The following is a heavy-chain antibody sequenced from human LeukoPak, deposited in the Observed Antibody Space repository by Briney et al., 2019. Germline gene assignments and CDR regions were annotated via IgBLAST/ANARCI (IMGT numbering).Heavy chain of an antibody. V-gene: IGHV1-69*13. CDR2: FIPIFGTA. CDR3: ARVVEVVTATPSYYYGMDV. CDR1: GGTFSSYA. D-gene: IGHD2-21*02. Sequence: SVKVSCKASGGTFSSYAISWVRQAPGQGLEWMGGFIPIFGTANYAQKFQGRVTITADESTSTAYMELSSLRSEDTAVYYCARVVEVVTATPSYYYGMDVWGQGTTVTVSS. J-gene: IGHJ6*02.